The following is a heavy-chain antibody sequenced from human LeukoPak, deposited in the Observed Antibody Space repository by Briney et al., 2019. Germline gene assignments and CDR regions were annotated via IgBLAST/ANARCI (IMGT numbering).Heavy chain of an antibody. V-gene: IGHV4-34*01. J-gene: IGHJ3*02. CDR3: ARGDWGLNAFDI. CDR2: INHSGST. CDR1: GGSFSGYY. Sequence: SETLSLTCAVYGGSFSGYYWSWIRQSPGKGLEWIGQINHSGSTNYSPPLKSRLTLSVDTSQNQFSLKLNSVTAADTAVYYCARGDWGLNAFDIWGQGTMATVSS. D-gene: IGHD7-27*01.